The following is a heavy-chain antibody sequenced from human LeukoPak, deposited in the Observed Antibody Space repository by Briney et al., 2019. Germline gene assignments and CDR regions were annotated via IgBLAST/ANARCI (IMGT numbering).Heavy chain of an antibody. CDR3: ARVRIDYGDYHFDY. D-gene: IGHD4-17*01. V-gene: IGHV4-4*07. CDR2: IYTSGST. Sequence: SETLSLTCTVSGGSISSYYWSWIRQPAGKGLEWIGRIYTSGSTNYNPSLKSRVTMSVDTSKNQFSLKLSSVTAADTAVYYCARVRIDYGDYHFDYWGQGTLVTVSS. J-gene: IGHJ4*02. CDR1: GGSISSYY.